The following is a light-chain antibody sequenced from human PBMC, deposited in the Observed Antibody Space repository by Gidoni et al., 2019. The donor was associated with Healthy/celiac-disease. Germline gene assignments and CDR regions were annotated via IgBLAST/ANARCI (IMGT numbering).Light chain of an antibody. CDR2: DAS. J-gene: IGKJ4*01. CDR3: QQRSNC. Sequence: EIVLTQSPATLSLSPGERATLSCRASQGVSSYLAWYQQKPGQDPRLLIYDASNRATGIPARFSGSGPGTDFTLTISSREPEDCAVDYGQQRSNCLXGXTKVEIK. CDR1: QGVSSY. V-gene: IGKV3D-11*01.